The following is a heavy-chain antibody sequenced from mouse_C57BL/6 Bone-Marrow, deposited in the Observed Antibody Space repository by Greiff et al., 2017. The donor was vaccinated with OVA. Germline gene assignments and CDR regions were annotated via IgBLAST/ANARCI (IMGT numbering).Heavy chain of an antibody. Sequence: EVQVVESEGGLVQPGSSMKLSCTASGFTFSDYYMAWVRQVPEKGLEWVANINYDGSSTYYLDSLKSRFIISRDNAKNILYLQMSSLKSEDTATYYCARDPSYYGSSYWYFDVWGTGTTVTVSS. CDR3: ARDPSYYGSSYWYFDV. D-gene: IGHD1-1*01. V-gene: IGHV5-16*01. CDR2: INYDGSST. J-gene: IGHJ1*03. CDR1: GFTFSDYY.